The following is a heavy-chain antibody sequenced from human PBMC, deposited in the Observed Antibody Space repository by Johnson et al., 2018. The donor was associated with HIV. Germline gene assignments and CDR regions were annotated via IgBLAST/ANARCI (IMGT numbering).Heavy chain of an antibody. CDR2: IYSGGST. D-gene: IGHD5-24*01. CDR1: GFTVSSNY. CDR3: ARTSLEMATISAFDI. V-gene: IGHV3-66*02. J-gene: IGHJ3*02. Sequence: VQLLESGGGVVQPGGSLRLSCAASGFTVSSNYMSWVRQAPGKGLEWVSAIYSGGSTYYADSVKGRFTISRDNSKNTLYLQMNSLRAEDTAVYYCARTSLEMATISAFDIWGQGTMVTVSS.